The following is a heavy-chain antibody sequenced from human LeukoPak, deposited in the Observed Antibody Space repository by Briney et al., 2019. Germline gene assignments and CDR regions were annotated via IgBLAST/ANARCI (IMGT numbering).Heavy chain of an antibody. CDR1: GGSISSGSYY. D-gene: IGHD3-3*01. J-gene: IGHJ5*02. Sequence: SETLSLTCTVSGGSISSGSYYWSWIRQPAGMGLEWIVRIYTSGSTNYNPSLKSRVTISVDTSKNQSSLKLSSVTAADTALSCCTRDYYDFWSGYLPYNWFDPWGQGTLVTVSS. CDR2: IYTSGST. V-gene: IGHV4-61*02. CDR3: TRDYYDFWSGYLPYNWFDP.